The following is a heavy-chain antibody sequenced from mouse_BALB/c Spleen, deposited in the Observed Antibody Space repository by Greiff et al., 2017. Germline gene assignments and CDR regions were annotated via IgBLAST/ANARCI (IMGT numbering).Heavy chain of an antibody. J-gene: IGHJ4*01. D-gene: IGHD1-2*01. CDR1: GFNIKDTY. CDR2: IDPANGNT. V-gene: IGHV14-3*02. Sequence: VQLKQSGAELVKPGASVKLSCTASGFNIKDTYMHWVKQRPEQGLEWIGRIDPANGNTKYDPKFQGKATITADTSSNTAYLQLSSLTSEDTAVYYCARGATAPLYAMDYWGQVTSVTVSS. CDR3: ARGATAPLYAMDY.